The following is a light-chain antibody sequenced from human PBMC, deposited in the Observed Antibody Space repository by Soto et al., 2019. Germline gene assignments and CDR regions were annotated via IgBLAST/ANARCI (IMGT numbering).Light chain of an antibody. CDR1: QSVSTS. V-gene: IGKV3-11*01. Sequence: KVLTQSPVTLALSPGERAVLSCRASQSVSTSLAWYQHKPGQAPRLFIYDASKRAPGIPARFSGSGSGTDFTLTISSLEPEDFAVYYCQVRDVWPSFGQGTKVDIK. J-gene: IGKJ1*01. CDR2: DAS. CDR3: QVRDVWPS.